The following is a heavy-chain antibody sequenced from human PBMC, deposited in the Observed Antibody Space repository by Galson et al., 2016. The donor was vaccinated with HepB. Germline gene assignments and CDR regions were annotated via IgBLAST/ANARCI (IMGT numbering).Heavy chain of an antibody. CDR3: AREAKPYGDIDS. J-gene: IGHJ4*02. CDR1: GYTFSGFY. Sequence: VKVSCKASGYTFSGFYIHWVRQAPGQGLEWMGWINPNSGVTTYAQKFQGRVTMTRDTSISTVYMELSSLRSDDTAMYYCAREAKPYGDIDSWGQGTLVTVSS. V-gene: IGHV1-2*02. CDR2: INPNSGVT. D-gene: IGHD4-17*01.